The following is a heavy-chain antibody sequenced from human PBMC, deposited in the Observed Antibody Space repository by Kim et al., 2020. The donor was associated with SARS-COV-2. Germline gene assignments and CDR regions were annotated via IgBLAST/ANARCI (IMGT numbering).Heavy chain of an antibody. CDR3: ARSHIVVVTAIPAGAFDI. J-gene: IGHJ3*02. Sequence: SETLSLTCTVSGGPISSSSYYWGWIRQPPGKGLEWIGSIYYSGSTYYNPSLKSRVTISVDTSKNQFSLKLSSVTAADTAVYYCARSHIVVVTAIPAGAFDIWGQGTMVTVSS. V-gene: IGHV4-39*01. CDR1: GGPISSSSYY. CDR2: IYYSGST. D-gene: IGHD2-21*02.